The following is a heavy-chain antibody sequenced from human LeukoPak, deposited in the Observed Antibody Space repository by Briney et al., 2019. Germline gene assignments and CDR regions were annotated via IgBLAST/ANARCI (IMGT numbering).Heavy chain of an antibody. D-gene: IGHD2-2*02. CDR2: INHSGST. CDR3: ARVGVVVVPAAIDYYYYYMDV. Sequence: SETLSLTCAVYGGSFSGYYWSWIRQPPGKGLEWIGEINHSGSTNYNPSLKSRVTISVDTSKNQFSLKLSSVTAADTAVYYCARVGVVVVPAAIDYYYYYMDVWGKGTTVTVS. V-gene: IGHV4-34*01. J-gene: IGHJ6*03. CDR1: GGSFSGYY.